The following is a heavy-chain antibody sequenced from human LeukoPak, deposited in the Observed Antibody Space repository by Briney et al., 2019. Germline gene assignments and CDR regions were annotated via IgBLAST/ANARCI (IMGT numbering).Heavy chain of an antibody. CDR1: GGSISSYY. D-gene: IGHD1-26*01. CDR2: IYTSGST. J-gene: IGHJ4*02. Sequence: SETLSLTCTVSGGSISSYYWSWIRQPAGKGLEWLGRIYTSGSTNYNASLKSRVSKSVDTSKNQFSLKLSSVTAADTAVFYCARENSGSYREFDYWGQGTLVTVSS. CDR3: ARENSGSYREFDY. V-gene: IGHV4-4*07.